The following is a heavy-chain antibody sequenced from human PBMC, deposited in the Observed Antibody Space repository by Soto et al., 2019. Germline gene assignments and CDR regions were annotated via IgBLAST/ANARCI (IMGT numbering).Heavy chain of an antibody. Sequence: ASVKVSCKASGYTFTGYYMHWVRQAPGQGLEWMGWFSPYNGNTVYAQKFQDRVAMTTDTSTGTAYMDLRSLRSDDTAVYYCARVKYDFWGDYSYYAMDVWGQGTTVTVSS. CDR3: ARVKYDFWGDYSYYAMDV. CDR1: GYTFTGYY. J-gene: IGHJ6*02. V-gene: IGHV1-18*04. D-gene: IGHD3-3*01. CDR2: FSPYNGNT.